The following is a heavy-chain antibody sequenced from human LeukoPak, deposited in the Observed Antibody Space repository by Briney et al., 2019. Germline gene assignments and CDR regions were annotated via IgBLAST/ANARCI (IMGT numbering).Heavy chain of an antibody. CDR2: ISHDGRNK. CDR1: GFTFGAHA. D-gene: IGHD6-19*01. V-gene: IGHV3-30*01. Sequence: GCCLRLSCAASGFTFGAHAMHWVRQAPAKGVERVAVISHDGRNKYNAASVEGRFTISRDKSKSTLYLQMNSLRIEDTAVYYCARAADSSGWYYFDSWGQGTLAIVSS. CDR3: ARAADSSGWYYFDS. J-gene: IGHJ4*02.